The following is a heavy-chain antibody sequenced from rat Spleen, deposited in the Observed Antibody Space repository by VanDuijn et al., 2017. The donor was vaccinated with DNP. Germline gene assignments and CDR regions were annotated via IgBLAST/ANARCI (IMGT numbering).Heavy chain of an antibody. D-gene: IGHD1-2*01. CDR1: GFTFSDYG. J-gene: IGHJ4*01. CDR3: ARRHLRQLYKSMDA. Sequence: EVQLVESGGGLVQPGRSMKLSCAASGFTFSDYGMAWVLQAPTKGLEWVASISTGGGNTYYRDSVKGRFTISRDNAKSTLYLQMDSLRSEETATYYCARRHLRQLYKSMDAWGQGTSVTVSS. V-gene: IGHV5S11*01. CDR2: ISTGGGNT.